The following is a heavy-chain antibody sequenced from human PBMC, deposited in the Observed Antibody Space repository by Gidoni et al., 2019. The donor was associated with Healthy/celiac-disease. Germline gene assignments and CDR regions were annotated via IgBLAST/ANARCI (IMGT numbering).Heavy chain of an antibody. CDR3: ARGHSEQRWFDP. D-gene: IGHD6-25*01. Sequence: QVQLVESGRGVVQPGRSLSLSCPAPGFPFGSYAMHGVRQAPGKGLEWVAVISYDGSNKYYADSVKGRFTISRDNSKNTLYLQMNSLRAEDTAVYYCARGHSEQRWFDPWGQGTLVTVSS. CDR1: GFPFGSYA. CDR2: ISYDGSNK. J-gene: IGHJ5*02. V-gene: IGHV3-30-3*01.